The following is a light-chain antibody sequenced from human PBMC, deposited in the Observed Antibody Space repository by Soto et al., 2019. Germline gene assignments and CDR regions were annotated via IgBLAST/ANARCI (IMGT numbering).Light chain of an antibody. J-gene: IGLJ3*02. Sequence: QAVVTQQPSFSVSPGGTVTLTCGLSSGSVSTSSYPSWHQQTPGQAPSTLIYNKDTRPSGVPDRFSGSSLGNKAALTIPGAQEDDEYEYYCILYRGSVFWVFGGGTKLTVL. CDR2: NKD. CDR1: SGSVSTSSY. CDR3: ILYRGSVFWV. V-gene: IGLV8-61*01.